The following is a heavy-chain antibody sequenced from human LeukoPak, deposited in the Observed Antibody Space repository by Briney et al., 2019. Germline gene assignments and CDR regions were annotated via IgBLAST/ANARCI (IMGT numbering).Heavy chain of an antibody. CDR3: ARVVGVLWLDYMDV. D-gene: IGHD3-10*01. CDR1: GGSISTSNYY. Sequence: KPSETLSLTCTVSGGSISTSNYYWGWIRQPPGKGLEWIGYIYYSGSTNYNPSLKSRVTMSVDTSKNQFSLKLSSVTAADTAVYYCARVVGVLWLDYMDVWGKGTTVTISS. V-gene: IGHV4-61*05. J-gene: IGHJ6*03. CDR2: IYYSGST.